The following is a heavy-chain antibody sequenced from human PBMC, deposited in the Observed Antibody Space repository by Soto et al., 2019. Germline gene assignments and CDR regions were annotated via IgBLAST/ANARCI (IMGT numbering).Heavy chain of an antibody. V-gene: IGHV3-30*18. CDR3: AKEVPTNPLDS. D-gene: IGHD5-12*01. CDR2: ISYNASNK. Sequence: GGSLRLSCAASGFTFSSYGMHWVRQAPGKGLEWVAIISYNASNKSYADSVRGRFTISRDISKSTLYLQMNSLRTEDTAVYYCAKEVPTNPLDSWGQGTLVTVSS. J-gene: IGHJ4*02. CDR1: GFTFSSYG.